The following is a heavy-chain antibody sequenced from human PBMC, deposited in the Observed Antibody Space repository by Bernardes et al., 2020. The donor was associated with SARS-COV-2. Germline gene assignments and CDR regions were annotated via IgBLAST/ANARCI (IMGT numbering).Heavy chain of an antibody. J-gene: IGHJ4*02. V-gene: IGHV2-5*02. CDR1: GFSLSTTAVG. D-gene: IGHD2-8*02. CDR3: TNARGTGNSPVFDY. CDR2: IYWDDDK. Sequence: TLVKPTQTLTLTCTFSGFSLSTTAVGVGWIRQTPGKALEWFALIYWDDDKRYSPSLKSRLTITKDTSKNQAVLTMTNMDPMDTATYYCTNARGTGNSPVFDYWGQGTLVTVSS.